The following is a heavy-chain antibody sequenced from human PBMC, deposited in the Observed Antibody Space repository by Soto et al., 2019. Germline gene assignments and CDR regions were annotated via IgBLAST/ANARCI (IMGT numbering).Heavy chain of an antibody. CDR2: INPNSGGT. CDR3: ARGGCSSTSCYFGDYYYYYMDV. D-gene: IGHD2-2*01. Sequence: ASVKVSCKASGYTFTCYYMHWVRQAPGQGLEWMGWINPNSGGTNYAQKFQGWVTMTRDTSISTAYMELSRLRSDDTAVYYCARGGCSSTSCYFGDYYYYYMDVWGKGTTVTVSS. J-gene: IGHJ6*03. CDR1: GYTFTCYY. V-gene: IGHV1-2*04.